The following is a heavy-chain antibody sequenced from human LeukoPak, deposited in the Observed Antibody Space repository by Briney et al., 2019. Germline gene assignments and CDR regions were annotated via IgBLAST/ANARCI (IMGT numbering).Heavy chain of an antibody. CDR2: ISGEGGST. V-gene: IGHV3-23*01. J-gene: IGHJ4*02. CDR1: GFAFSSYA. Sequence: GGSLRLSCAASGFAFSSYAMSWVRQAPGKGLEWVSVISGEGGSTYYADSVKGRFTISRDNSKSTLYLQMNSLRAEDTAVYYCANESPYFDYWGQGSLVTVSS. CDR3: ANESPYFDY.